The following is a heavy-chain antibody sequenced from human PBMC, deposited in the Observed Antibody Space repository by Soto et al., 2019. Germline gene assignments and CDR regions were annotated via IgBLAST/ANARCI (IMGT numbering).Heavy chain of an antibody. J-gene: IGHJ6*02. CDR1: GYSFTTYW. CDR3: ARLEKWYYNYYGLDV. Sequence: PGESLKISCQGSGYSFTTYWISWVRQVPGKGLEWMGKIDPADSSTNYSPSFQGHITISVDRSINTAHLQFSSLKAADTAVYYCARLEKWYYNYYGLDVWGQGTMVTVSS. V-gene: IGHV5-10-1*01. D-gene: IGHD1-26*01. CDR2: IDPADSST.